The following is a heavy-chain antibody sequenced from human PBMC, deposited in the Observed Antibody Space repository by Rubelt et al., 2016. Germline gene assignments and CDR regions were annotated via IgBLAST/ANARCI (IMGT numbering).Heavy chain of an antibody. V-gene: IGHV4-34*01. CDR1: GGSFSGYY. CDR3: ASRTGIENYYYYYGMDV. CDR2: INHSGST. D-gene: IGHD3-10*01. J-gene: IGHJ6*02. Sequence: QVQLQQWGAGLLKPSETLSLTCAVYGGSFSGYYWSWIRQPPGKGLEWIGEINHSGSTNYNPSLKSRVTISVDTSKTQFSLKLSSVTAADTAVYYCASRTGIENYYYYYGMDVWGQGTTVTVSS.